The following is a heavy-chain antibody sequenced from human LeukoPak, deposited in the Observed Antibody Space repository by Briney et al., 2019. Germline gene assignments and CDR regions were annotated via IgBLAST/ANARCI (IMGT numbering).Heavy chain of an antibody. CDR2: IYYSGST. CDR3: ARHIGDDFWSGYTYNWFDP. V-gene: IGHV4-59*08. CDR1: GGSISSYY. J-gene: IGHJ5*02. Sequence: SETLSLTCTVSGGSISSYYWSWIRQPPGKGLEWIGYIYYSGSTNYNPSLKSRVTISVDTSKNQFSLKLSSVTAADTAVYYCARHIGDDFWSGYTYNWFDPWGQETLVTVSS. D-gene: IGHD3-3*01.